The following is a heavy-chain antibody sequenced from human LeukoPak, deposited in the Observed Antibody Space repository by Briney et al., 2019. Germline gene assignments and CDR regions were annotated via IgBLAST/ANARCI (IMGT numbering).Heavy chain of an antibody. CDR3: ARPSSGYAHDAFDL. V-gene: IGHV5-51*01. Sequence: PGESLNFSGKASGYRFTNYWIAGVGTRPGRGLEWMGIIYPGESDTTNSPSFPGQVTTSADKSISSAYLQWSSLRASDTAMYYCARPSSGYAHDAFDLWGQGTKVTVSS. J-gene: IGHJ3*01. D-gene: IGHD3-3*01. CDR2: IYPGESDT. CDR1: GYRFTNYW.